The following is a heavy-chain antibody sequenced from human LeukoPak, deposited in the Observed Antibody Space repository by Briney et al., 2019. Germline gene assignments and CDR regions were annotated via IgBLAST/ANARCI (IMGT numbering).Heavy chain of an antibody. V-gene: IGHV3-30*18. Sequence: PGRSLRLSCAASGFTFSSYGMHCVRQAPGKGLEWVAVISSDGTNEYYADSVKGRFTISRDNSKNTLYLQMNSLRAEDTAVYYCAKYYYDSSGYFGDAFDYWGQGTLVTVSS. CDR1: GFTFSSYG. CDR3: AKYYYDSSGYFGDAFDY. J-gene: IGHJ4*02. D-gene: IGHD3-22*01. CDR2: ISSDGTNE.